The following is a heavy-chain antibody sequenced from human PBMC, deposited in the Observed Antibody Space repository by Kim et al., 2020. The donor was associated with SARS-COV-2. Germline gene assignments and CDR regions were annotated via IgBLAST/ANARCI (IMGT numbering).Heavy chain of an antibody. CDR3: ARDAWRNEFDLCGL. CDR2: ISYSRTNL. D-gene: IGHD1-1*01. J-gene: IGHJ1*01. V-gene: IGHV3-30*04. Sequence: GGSLRLSCAASGFTFSEYIMHWVRQAPGKGLEWVAAISYSRTNLHYADSVKGRFTVSRDNSKDTLYLQLNSLRADDTAVYYCARDAWRNEFDLCGLWGPG. CDR1: GFTFSEYI.